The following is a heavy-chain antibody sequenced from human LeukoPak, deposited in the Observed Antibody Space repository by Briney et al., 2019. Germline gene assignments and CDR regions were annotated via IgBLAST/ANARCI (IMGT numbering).Heavy chain of an antibody. J-gene: IGHJ4*02. Sequence: PGGSLRLSCAASGFTFSDYYMSWIGQAPGKGLEWVSHMSSSGSTIYYADSVKGRFTISRDNAKNSLYLQMNSLRAEDTAVYYCAREGSGYSYGKFDYWGQGTLVTVSS. V-gene: IGHV3-11*01. CDR1: GFTFSDYY. CDR2: MSSSGSTI. D-gene: IGHD5-18*01. CDR3: AREGSGYSYGKFDY.